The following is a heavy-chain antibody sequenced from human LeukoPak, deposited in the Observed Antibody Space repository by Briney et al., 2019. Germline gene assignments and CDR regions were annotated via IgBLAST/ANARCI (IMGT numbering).Heavy chain of an antibody. CDR3: AKDSFLYSSSWYYFDY. CDR2: ISSNGDNT. D-gene: IGHD6-13*01. Sequence: PGGSLRLSCSVSGFTFSTYVMHWVRHAPGKGLEYVSAISSNGDNTYYADSVKGRFTISRDKSKNTLYLQMNSLRAEDTALYYCAKDSFLYSSSWYYFDYWGQGTLVTVSS. J-gene: IGHJ4*02. V-gene: IGHV3-64*04. CDR1: GFTFSTYV.